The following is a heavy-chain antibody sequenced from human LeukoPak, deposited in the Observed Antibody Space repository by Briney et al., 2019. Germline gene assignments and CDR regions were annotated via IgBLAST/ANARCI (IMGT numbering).Heavy chain of an antibody. J-gene: IGHJ6*02. Sequence: PGGSLRLSCAASGFTFSSYAMSWVRQAPGKGLEWVSAISGSGGSTYYADSVKGRFTISRDSSKNTLYLQMNSLRAEDTAVYYCAKSFFARGYYYYYGMDVWGQGTTVTVSS. CDR3: AKSFFARGYYYYYGMDV. V-gene: IGHV3-23*01. CDR1: GFTFSSYA. D-gene: IGHD3-16*01. CDR2: ISGSGGST.